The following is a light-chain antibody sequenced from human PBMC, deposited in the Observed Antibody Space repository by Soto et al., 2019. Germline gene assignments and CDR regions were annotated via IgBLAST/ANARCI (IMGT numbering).Light chain of an antibody. CDR3: PVWDSSLVV. CDR2: RDS. CDR1: NIGSKN. V-gene: IGLV3-9*01. J-gene: IGLJ2*01. Sequence: SYELTQPLSVSVALGQTARITWGGNNIGSKNVHWYQQKLGQAPVLVIYRDSNRPSGIPERFSGYNSGNTATLTISRAQAGDEADYYCPVWDSSLVVFGGGTKLTVL.